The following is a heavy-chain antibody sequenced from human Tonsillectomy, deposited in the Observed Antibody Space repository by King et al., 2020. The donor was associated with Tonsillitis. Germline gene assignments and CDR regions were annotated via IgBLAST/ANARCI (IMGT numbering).Heavy chain of an antibody. CDR2: ISYDGSNK. CDR1: GFTFSSYG. CDR3: ARDLYFSSTSCYHDAFDN. J-gene: IGHJ3*02. Sequence: VQRVESGGGVVQPGRSLRLSCAASGFTFSSYGMHWVRQAPGKGLEWVAVISYDGSNKYYADSVKGRFTISRDNSKNTLYLQMNSLRAEDTAVYYCARDLYFSSTSCYHDAFDNWGQGTMVTVSS. V-gene: IGHV3-33*05. D-gene: IGHD2-2*01.